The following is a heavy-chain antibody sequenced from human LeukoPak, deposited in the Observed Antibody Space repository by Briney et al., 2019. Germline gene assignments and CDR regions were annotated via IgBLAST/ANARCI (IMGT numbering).Heavy chain of an antibody. J-gene: IGHJ5*02. CDR1: GGSISSSNW. CDR3: ARDMTDYDILTGYSFNWFDP. CDR2: IYHSGST. D-gene: IGHD3-9*01. V-gene: IGHV4-4*02. Sequence: SETLSLTCAVSGGSISSSNWWSWVRQPPGKGLEWIGEIYHSGSTNYNPSLKSRVTISVDKSKNQFSLKLSSVTAADTAVYYCARDMTDYDILTGYSFNWFDPWGQGTLVTVSS.